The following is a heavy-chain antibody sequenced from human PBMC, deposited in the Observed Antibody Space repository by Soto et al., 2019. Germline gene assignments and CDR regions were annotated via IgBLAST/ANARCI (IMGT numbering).Heavy chain of an antibody. D-gene: IGHD5-12*01. CDR2: ISAYNGNT. CDR1: WFTLSSYG. CDR3: ARDWDSGYDSRDY. J-gene: IGHJ4*02. Sequence: ASVKVSCQASWFTLSSYGIHLVGPGPGQGLEWMGWISAYNGNTNYAQKLQGRVTMTTDTSTSTAYMELRSLRSDDTAVYYCARDWDSGYDSRDYWGQGTLVTVSS. V-gene: IGHV1-18*01.